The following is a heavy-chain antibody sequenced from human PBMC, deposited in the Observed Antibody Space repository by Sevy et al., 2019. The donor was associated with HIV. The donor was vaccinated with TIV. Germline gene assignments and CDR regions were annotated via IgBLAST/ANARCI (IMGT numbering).Heavy chain of an antibody. J-gene: IGHJ6*02. CDR1: GFKFGDYA. Sequence: GGSLRLSCTASGFKFGDYAMSWLRQAPGKGLEWVGFIRSQTFGGTTEYAASVKDRFAISRDDSRSIAYLQMDSLTTEDTAIYFCTRVRGTISHYYFGMDVWGQGTTVTVSS. D-gene: IGHD3-10*01. V-gene: IGHV3-49*03. CDR3: TRVRGTISHYYFGMDV. CDR2: IRSQTFGGTT.